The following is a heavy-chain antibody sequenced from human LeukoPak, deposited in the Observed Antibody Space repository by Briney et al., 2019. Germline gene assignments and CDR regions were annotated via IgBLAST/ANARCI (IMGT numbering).Heavy chain of an antibody. V-gene: IGHV1-18*01. CDR2: ISAYNGNT. Sequence: GASVKVSCKASGYTFTRYGICWVRQAPGQGVEWMGWISAYNGNTNYAQKLQGRVTMTTDTSTSTAYMELRSLRSDDTAVYYCGRVPMATIDYWGQGTLVTVSS. J-gene: IGHJ4*02. CDR3: GRVPMATIDY. D-gene: IGHD5-24*01. CDR1: GYTFTRYG.